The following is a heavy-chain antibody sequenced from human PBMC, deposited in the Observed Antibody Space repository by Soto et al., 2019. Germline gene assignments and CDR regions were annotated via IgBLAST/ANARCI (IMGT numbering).Heavy chain of an antibody. CDR2: IFYDGSND. D-gene: IGHD3-3*01. CDR1: GFFFQDYA. Sequence: LRLSCAASGFFFQDYAMHWVRLAPGKGLEWVSYIFYDGSNDNYADSVKGRFTVSRDNSEGMMFLQMNNLRVEDSGVYFCARAMTMTLARIFGMDVWGLGTTVTVSS. V-gene: IGHV3-33*01. CDR3: ARAMTMTLARIFGMDV. J-gene: IGHJ6*02.